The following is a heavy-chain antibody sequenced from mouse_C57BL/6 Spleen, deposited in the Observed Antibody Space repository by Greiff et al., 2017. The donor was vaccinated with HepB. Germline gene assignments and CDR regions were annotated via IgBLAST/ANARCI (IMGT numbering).Heavy chain of an antibody. J-gene: IGHJ2*01. D-gene: IGHD1-1*01. CDR2: INPSTGGT. CDR3: ARPYYGSSYFYFDY. Sequence: VQLKESGPELVKPGASVKISCKASGYSFTGYYMNWVKQSPEKSLEWIGEINPSTGGTTYNQKFKAKATLTVDKSSSTAYMQLKSLTSEDSAVYYCARPYYGSSYFYFDYWGQGTTLTVSS. V-gene: IGHV1-42*01. CDR1: GYSFTGYY.